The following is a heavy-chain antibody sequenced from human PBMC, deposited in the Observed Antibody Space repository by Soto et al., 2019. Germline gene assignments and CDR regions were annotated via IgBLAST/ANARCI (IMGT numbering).Heavy chain of an antibody. CDR2: ISTYSGST. Sequence: ASVKVSCKASGYTFTSYAISWVRQAPGQGLEWMGWISTYSGSTDYAPNLQGRVSMTTDTSTTTAYMELRSLRSDDTAVYYCARGVGSGSYYNQYNWFDPWGQGTLVTVSS. CDR1: GYTFTSYA. CDR3: ARGVGSGSYYNQYNWFDP. V-gene: IGHV1-18*01. J-gene: IGHJ5*02. D-gene: IGHD3-10*01.